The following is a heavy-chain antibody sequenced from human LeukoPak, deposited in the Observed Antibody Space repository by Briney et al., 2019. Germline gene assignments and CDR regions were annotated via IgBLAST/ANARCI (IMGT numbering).Heavy chain of an antibody. J-gene: IGHJ4*02. CDR2: IYHSGST. D-gene: IGHD3-10*01. V-gene: IGHV4-38-2*02. CDR3: HLVRGGGYFDY. Sequence: SETLSLTCTVSGYSISSGYYWGWIRQPPGKGLEWIGSIYHSGSTYYNPSLKSRVTISVDTSKNQFSLKLSSVTAADTAVYYCHLVRGGGYFDYWGQGILVAVSS. CDR1: GYSISSGYY.